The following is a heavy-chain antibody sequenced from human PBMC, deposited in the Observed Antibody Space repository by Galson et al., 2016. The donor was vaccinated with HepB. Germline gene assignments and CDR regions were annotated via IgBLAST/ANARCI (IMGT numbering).Heavy chain of an antibody. V-gene: IGHV3-43*01. Sequence: SLRLSCAASGFTFDDYTMHWVRQRPGKGLEWVSLISWNGLSPNYADSVKSRFTISRDNTKNFLYLQMNGLRTEDTGLYYCGKDWGSLWESDGRGMDVWGQGTTVTVSS. CDR3: GKDWGSLWESDGRGMDV. CDR1: GFTFDDYT. J-gene: IGHJ6*02. D-gene: IGHD1-26*01. CDR2: ISWNGLSP.